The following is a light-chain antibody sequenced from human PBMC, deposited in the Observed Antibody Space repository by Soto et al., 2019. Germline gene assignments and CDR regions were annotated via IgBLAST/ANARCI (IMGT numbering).Light chain of an antibody. CDR2: DAS. CDR1: QSVSTY. J-gene: IGKJ5*01. Sequence: EIVLTQSPATLSLSPGERATPSCRATQSVSTYLAWYQQKPGRAPRLLIYDASNRATGIPARFSGSGSGTGFTLTISSLEPEDFAVYYCQQRSNWPITFGQGTRLEIK. CDR3: QQRSNWPIT. V-gene: IGKV3-11*01.